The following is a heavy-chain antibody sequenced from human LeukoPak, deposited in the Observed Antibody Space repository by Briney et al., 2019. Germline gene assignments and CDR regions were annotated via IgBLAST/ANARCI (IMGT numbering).Heavy chain of an antibody. D-gene: IGHD3-22*01. CDR1: GGTFSSYG. Sequence: SVKVSCKASGGTFSSYGISWVRQAPGQGLEWMGGIIPIFGTANYAQKFQGRVTITADESTSTAYMELSSLRSEDMAVYYCAGGVYYDSSGYSFEYWGQGTLVTVSS. V-gene: IGHV1-69*13. CDR3: AGGVYYDSSGYSFEY. CDR2: IIPIFGTA. J-gene: IGHJ4*02.